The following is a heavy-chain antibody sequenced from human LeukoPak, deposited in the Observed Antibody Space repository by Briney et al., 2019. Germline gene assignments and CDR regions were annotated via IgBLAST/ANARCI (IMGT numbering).Heavy chain of an antibody. CDR2: IYSGGNT. Sequence: PGGSLRLSCAASGFTASSNYMSWVRQAPGKGLEWVSVIYSGGNTYYADSVKGRFTISRDNSKNMLYLQMNSLRAEDTALYYCARGRNYYFDYWGQGTLVTVSS. J-gene: IGHJ4*02. CDR3: ARGRNYYFDY. V-gene: IGHV3-53*01. CDR1: GFTASSNY.